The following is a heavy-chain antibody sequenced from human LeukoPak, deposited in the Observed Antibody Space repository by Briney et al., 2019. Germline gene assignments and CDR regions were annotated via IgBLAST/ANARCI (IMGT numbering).Heavy chain of an antibody. Sequence: SETLSLTCTVSGGSITRYYWSWIRQPPGKGLEWIGYVYYSGSTNYNPSLKSRVTISVDTSKNQFSLKLSSVTAADTAVYYCARDGRGDTYGYDYWGQGTLVTVSS. CDR1: GGSITRYY. CDR2: VYYSGST. J-gene: IGHJ4*02. V-gene: IGHV4-59*01. CDR3: ARDGRGDTYGYDY. D-gene: IGHD5-18*01.